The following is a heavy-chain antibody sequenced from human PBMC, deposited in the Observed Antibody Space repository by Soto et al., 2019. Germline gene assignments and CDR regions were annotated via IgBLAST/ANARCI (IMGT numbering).Heavy chain of an antibody. CDR2: IRSKAYGGTT. V-gene: IGHV3-49*05. CDR1: GFTFGDYA. D-gene: IGHD4-17*01. Sequence: EVQLVESGGGLVKPGRSLRLSCTASGFTFGDYAMSWFRQAPGKGLEWVGFIRSKAYGGTTEYAASVKGRFTISRDDSKSIAYLQMNSLKTEDTAVYYCTRDTLDYGDYRQRDAFDIWGPGTMVTVSS. J-gene: IGHJ3*02. CDR3: TRDTLDYGDYRQRDAFDI.